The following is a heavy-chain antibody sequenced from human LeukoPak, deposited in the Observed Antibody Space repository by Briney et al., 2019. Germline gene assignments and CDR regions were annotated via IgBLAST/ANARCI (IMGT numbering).Heavy chain of an antibody. V-gene: IGHV1-18*01. CDR1: GYTFTSYG. J-gene: IGHJ4*02. Sequence: GASVKVSCKASGYTFTSYGISWVRQAPGQGLEWMGWISAYNGNTNYAQKLQGRVTMTTDTSTSTAYMELRSLRSDDTAVYYCARPLLKLNYATSLDYWGQGTLVTVSS. D-gene: IGHD5-24*01. CDR2: ISAYNGNT. CDR3: ARPLLKLNYATSLDY.